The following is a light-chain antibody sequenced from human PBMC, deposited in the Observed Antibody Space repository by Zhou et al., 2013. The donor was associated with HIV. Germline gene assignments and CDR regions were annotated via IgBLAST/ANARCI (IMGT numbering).Light chain of an antibody. V-gene: IGKV1-5*03. Sequence: DIQMTQSPSSVSASVGDRVTITCRASQGISSWLAWYQQKPGKAPKLLVYQTSYLESGVPSRFSGSGSGTEFTLTISSLQPDDFATYYCQQYYSYSYTFGQGTKVEIK. CDR1: QGISSW. CDR2: QTS. J-gene: IGKJ2*01. CDR3: QQYYSYSYT.